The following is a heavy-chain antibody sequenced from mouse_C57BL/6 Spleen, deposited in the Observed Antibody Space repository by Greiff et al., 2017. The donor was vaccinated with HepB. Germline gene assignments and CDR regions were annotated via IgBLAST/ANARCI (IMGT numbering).Heavy chain of an antibody. D-gene: IGHD3-2*02. Sequence: DVHLVESGGDLVKPGGSLKLSCAASGFTFSSYGMSWVRQTPDKRLEWVATISSGGSYTYYPDSVKGRFTISRDNAKNTLYLQMSSLKSEDTAMYYCARQPAQAHYYAMDYWGQGTSVTVSS. CDR3: ARQPAQAHYYAMDY. V-gene: IGHV5-6*01. CDR1: GFTFSSYG. CDR2: ISSGGSYT. J-gene: IGHJ4*01.